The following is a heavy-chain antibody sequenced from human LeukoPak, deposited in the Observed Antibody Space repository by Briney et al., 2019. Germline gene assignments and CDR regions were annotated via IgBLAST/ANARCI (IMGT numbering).Heavy chain of an antibody. CDR3: ARDAFRSSEFDY. CDR2: ISSSGSTI. CDR1: GFTFSDYF. Sequence: GGSLRLSCAASGFTFSDYFMTWIRQAPGKGLEWVSYISSSGSTIYYADSVKGRFTISRDNAKNSLYLQMNSLRAEDTAVYYCARDAFRSSEFDYWGQGTLVTVSS. D-gene: IGHD6-6*01. J-gene: IGHJ4*02. V-gene: IGHV3-11*04.